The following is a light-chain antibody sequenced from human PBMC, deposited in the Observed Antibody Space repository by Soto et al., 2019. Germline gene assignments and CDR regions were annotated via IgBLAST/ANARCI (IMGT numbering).Light chain of an antibody. CDR1: QSVSSY. CDR3: QQYGYLGT. CDR2: GAS. Sequence: EIVLTQSPSTLSXSXXXXXXXXXRSSQSVSSYLAWYQQKPGQAPRLLIYGASSRATGIPDRFSGSGSGTDFTLTISRLEPEDFAVYYCQQYGYLGTFGQGTKVDIK. J-gene: IGKJ1*01. V-gene: IGKV3-20*01.